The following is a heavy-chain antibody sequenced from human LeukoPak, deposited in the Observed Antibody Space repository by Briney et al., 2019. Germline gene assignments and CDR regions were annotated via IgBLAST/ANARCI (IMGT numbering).Heavy chain of an antibody. D-gene: IGHD6-13*01. V-gene: IGHV3-21*01. Sequence: GGSLRLSCAASGFTFSSYSMNWVRQAPGKGLEWVSSISSSSSYIYYADSVKGRFTISRDNAKNSLYLQMNSLRAEDTAVYYCARYGSAAGLDYYMDVWGKGTTVTVSS. CDR1: GFTFSSYS. CDR2: ISSSSSYI. J-gene: IGHJ6*03. CDR3: ARYGSAAGLDYYMDV.